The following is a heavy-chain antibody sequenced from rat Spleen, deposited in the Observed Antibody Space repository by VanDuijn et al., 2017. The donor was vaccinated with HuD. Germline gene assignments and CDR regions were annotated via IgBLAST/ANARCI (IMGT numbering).Heavy chain of an antibody. V-gene: IGHV5-19*01. Sequence: EVQLVESGGGLVQPGRSLKLSCEASGFTFSNYGMHWIRQAPTKGLEWVASISPTGGRSNYRDSVKGRLTISRDNAKSTLYLQMDSLRSEDSATYYCATDGYYDGTYYSVYVMDAWGQGTLITVSS. D-gene: IGHD1-12*02. CDR2: ISPTGGRS. CDR1: GFTFSNYG. CDR3: ATDGYYDGTYYSVYVMDA. J-gene: IGHJ4*01.